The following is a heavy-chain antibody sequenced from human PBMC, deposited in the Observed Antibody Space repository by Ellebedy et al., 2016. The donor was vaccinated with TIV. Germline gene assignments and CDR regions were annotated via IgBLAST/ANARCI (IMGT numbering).Heavy chain of an antibody. J-gene: IGHJ6*04. CDR3: ARAHKPMVKHNYAMDV. CDR1: GFIFTDHR. V-gene: IGHV3-21*01. D-gene: IGHD4/OR15-4a*01. Sequence: GESLKISCVASGFIFTDHRMSWVRQAPERGLKWLSSISITSGYAYYGDAVKGRFTVSRDNAKNSLYLQMSSLSSEDTAVYYCARAHKPMVKHNYAMDVWGKGTTVTVSS. CDR2: ISITSGYA.